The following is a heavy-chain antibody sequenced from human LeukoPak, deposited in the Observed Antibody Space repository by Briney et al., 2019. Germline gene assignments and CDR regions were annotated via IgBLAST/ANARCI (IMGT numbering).Heavy chain of an antibody. V-gene: IGHV3-15*01. J-gene: IGHJ4*02. D-gene: IGHD5-18*01. CDR3: ARGVDTAMVFDY. CDR1: GFTFSNAW. Sequence: GGSLRLSCAASGFTFSNAWMSWVRQAPGKGLEWVGRIKSKTDGGTTDYAAPVKGRFTISGDDSKNTLYLQMNSLKTEDTAVYYCARGVDTAMVFDYWGQGALVTVSS. CDR2: IKSKTDGGTT.